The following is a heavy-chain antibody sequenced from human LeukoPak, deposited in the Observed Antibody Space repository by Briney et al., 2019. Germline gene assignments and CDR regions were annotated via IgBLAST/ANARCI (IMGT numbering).Heavy chain of an antibody. D-gene: IGHD3-10*01. CDR1: GGTFSSYA. Sequence: GASVKVSCKASGGTFSSYAISWVRQAPGQGLEWMGGIIPIFGTANYAQKFQGRVTITADESASTAYMELSSLRSEDTAVYYCARRNYYGSGSYAWFDPWGQGTLVTVSP. CDR3: ARRNYYGSGSYAWFDP. CDR2: IIPIFGTA. V-gene: IGHV1-69*13. J-gene: IGHJ5*02.